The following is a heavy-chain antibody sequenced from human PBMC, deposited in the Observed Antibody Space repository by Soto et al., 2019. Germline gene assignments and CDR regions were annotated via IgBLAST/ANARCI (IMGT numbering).Heavy chain of an antibody. D-gene: IGHD3-3*01. CDR1: GGSFSGYY. Sequence: PSETLSLTCAVYGGSFSGYYCSWIRQPPGKGLEWIGEINHSGITYYNPSLKSRVNLSVDTSKNQFSLKLSSVTAADTAVYYCARGRRFTNWFDPWGQGTLVTVSS. CDR2: INHSGIT. CDR3: ARGRRFTNWFDP. J-gene: IGHJ5*02. V-gene: IGHV4-34*01.